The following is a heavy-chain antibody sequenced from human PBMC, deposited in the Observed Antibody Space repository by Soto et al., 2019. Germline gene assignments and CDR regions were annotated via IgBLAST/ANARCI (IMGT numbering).Heavy chain of an antibody. CDR3: AGAAPPADY. V-gene: IGHV1-18*01. CDR1: GYTFTSYG. D-gene: IGHD2-15*01. J-gene: IGHJ4*02. CDR2: IRAYNGNT. Sequence: QVQLVQSGAEVKKPGASVKVSCKASGYTFTSYGISWVRQAPGQGLEWMGWIRAYNGNTNYAQKLQGRVTMTTDTPTRTAYMELRSLRSGDTAVYYCAGAAPPADYWGQGTLVTVSS.